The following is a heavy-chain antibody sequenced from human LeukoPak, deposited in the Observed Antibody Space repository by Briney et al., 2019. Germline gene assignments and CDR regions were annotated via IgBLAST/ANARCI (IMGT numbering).Heavy chain of an antibody. D-gene: IGHD3-16*01. J-gene: IGHJ4*02. V-gene: IGHV3-21*01. CDR1: GFTFSDYD. CDR2: ISYLSSHV. Sequence: AGGSLRLSCSASGFTFSDYDMNWVRQAPGKGLEWVSSISYLSSHVYYGDSVKGRFSISRDNAKNSLYLQMNSLGAEDKAIYYCGRAFPPLRTSSAGDLWGQGILVTVSS. CDR3: GRAFPPLRTSSAGDL.